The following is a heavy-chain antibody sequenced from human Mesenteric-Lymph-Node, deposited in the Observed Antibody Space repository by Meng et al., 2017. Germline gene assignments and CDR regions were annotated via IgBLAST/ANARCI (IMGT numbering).Heavy chain of an antibody. CDR1: GFTFSRYW. D-gene: IGHD3-3*01. J-gene: IGHJ4*02. CDR2: IDTDGNTT. V-gene: IGHV3-74*01. CDR3: ARGRWGRFLEWPRPQHGDY. Sequence: GESLKISCAASGFTFSRYWMHWVRQAPGKGLEWVARIDTDGNTTIYADSVKGRFTSSRDNAKNSLYLQMNSLRAEDTAVYYCARGRWGRFLEWPRPQHGDYWGQGTLVTVSS.